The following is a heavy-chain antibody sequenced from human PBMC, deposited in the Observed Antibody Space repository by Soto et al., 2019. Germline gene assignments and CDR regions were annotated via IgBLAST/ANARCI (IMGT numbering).Heavy chain of an antibody. D-gene: IGHD2-21*02. CDR2: ISASNGNT. V-gene: IGHV1-18*01. J-gene: IGHJ4*02. CDR1: GYTFPNYG. CDR3: ARSQSGDYEGCGY. Sequence: QVQLVQSGAEVKKPGASVKVSCKASGYTFPNYGINWVRQAPGQGLEWIGWISASNGNTKYAQSVQGRVTMTTDTSTSTAYMELRRLRSDDTAVYYCARSQSGDYEGCGYWGQGTLVTVSA.